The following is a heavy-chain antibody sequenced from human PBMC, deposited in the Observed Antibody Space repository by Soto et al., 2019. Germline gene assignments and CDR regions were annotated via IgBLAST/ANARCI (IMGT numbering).Heavy chain of an antibody. Sequence: EVQLVESGGGLVQPGRSLRLSCAASGFTFDDYAMHWVRQAPGKGLEWVSGISWNSGSIGYADSVKGRFTISRDNAKNSLYLQMNSLRAEDTALYYCAKDIPQVVAGTDCWGQGTLVTVSS. D-gene: IGHD6-19*01. CDR1: GFTFDDYA. V-gene: IGHV3-9*01. CDR3: AKDIPQVVAGTDC. J-gene: IGHJ4*02. CDR2: ISWNSGSI.